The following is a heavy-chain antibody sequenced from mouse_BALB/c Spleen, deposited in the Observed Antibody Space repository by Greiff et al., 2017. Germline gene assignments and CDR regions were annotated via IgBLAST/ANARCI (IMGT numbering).Heavy chain of an antibody. CDR1: GYTFTSYW. CDR3: ARDGYYRNYAMDY. CDR2: INPSTGYT. V-gene: IGHV1-7*01. Sequence: QVQLQQSGAELAKPGASVKMSCKASGYTFTSYWMHWVKQRPGQGLEWIGYINPSTGYTEYNQKFKDKATLTADKSSSTAYMQLSSLTSEDSAVYYCARDGYYRNYAMDYWGQGTSVTVSS. J-gene: IGHJ4*01. D-gene: IGHD2-3*01.